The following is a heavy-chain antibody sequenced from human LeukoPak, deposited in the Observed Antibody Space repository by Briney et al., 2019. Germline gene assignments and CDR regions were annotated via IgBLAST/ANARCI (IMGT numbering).Heavy chain of an antibody. Sequence: ASVKVSCKASGYTFTSYAMHWVRQAPGQRLEWMGWINAGNGNTKYSRKFQGRVTITRDTSASTAYMELSSLRSEDTAVYYCARESGSYAGFDYWGQGTLVTVSS. J-gene: IGHJ4*02. CDR2: INAGNGNT. CDR3: ARESGSYAGFDY. V-gene: IGHV1-3*01. D-gene: IGHD1-26*01. CDR1: GYTFTSYA.